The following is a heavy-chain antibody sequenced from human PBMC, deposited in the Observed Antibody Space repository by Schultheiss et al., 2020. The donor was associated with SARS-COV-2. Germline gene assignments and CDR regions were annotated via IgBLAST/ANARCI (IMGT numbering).Heavy chain of an antibody. J-gene: IGHJ4*02. D-gene: IGHD2-15*01. CDR2: IDITSRYI. V-gene: IGHV3-21*01. CDR1: GFNFATYS. Sequence: GGSLRLSCAASGFNFATYSINWVRQAPGKGLEWISSIDITSRYIYYADSVRGRFTVSRYNAESSLYLQMYSLRAEDTAVYYCARDGGATYQRRGYFDSWGQGSPVTVSS. CDR3: ARDGGATYQRRGYFDS.